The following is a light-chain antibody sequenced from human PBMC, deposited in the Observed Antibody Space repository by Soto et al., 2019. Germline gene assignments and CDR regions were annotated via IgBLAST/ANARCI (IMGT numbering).Light chain of an antibody. CDR1: QTISSW. V-gene: IGKV1-5*03. CDR2: KAS. Sequence: DVRVSQSPSTLSGSVGDRVTITCRASQTISSWLAWYQQKPGKAPKLLIYKASTLKSGVPSRFSGSGSGTEFTLTISSLQPDDFATYYCQQYNSYPYTFGQGTRLEIK. J-gene: IGKJ5*01. CDR3: QQYNSYPYT.